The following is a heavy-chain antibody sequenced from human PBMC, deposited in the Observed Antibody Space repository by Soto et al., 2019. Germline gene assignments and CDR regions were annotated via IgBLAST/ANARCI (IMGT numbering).Heavy chain of an antibody. CDR2: IIPIFGTA. J-gene: IGHJ6*02. CDR1: GGTFSSYA. Sequence: QVQLVQSGAEVRKPGSSVKVSCKASGGTFSSYAISWVRQAPGLGLEWMGGIIPIFGTAKYAQKFQGRVTITADETASMVYMEMSSLRSDDTAVYYCARGSLGYVSSYRNYYYCEMDVWGQGTTVTVSS. V-gene: IGHV1-69*12. D-gene: IGHD3-16*02. CDR3: ARGSLGYVSSYRNYYYCEMDV.